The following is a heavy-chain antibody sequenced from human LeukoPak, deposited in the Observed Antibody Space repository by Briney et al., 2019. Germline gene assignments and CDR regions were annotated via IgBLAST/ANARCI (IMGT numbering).Heavy chain of an antibody. V-gene: IGHV3-30-3*01. D-gene: IGHD1-26*01. CDR3: ASPLVGADYFDY. CDR2: ISYDGSNK. Sequence: TGGSLRLSCAASGFTFSSYAMHWVRQAPGKGLEWVAVISYDGSNKYYADSVKDRFTISRDNSKNTLYLQMNSLRAEDTAVYYCASPLVGADYFDYWGQGTLVTVSS. CDR1: GFTFSSYA. J-gene: IGHJ4*02.